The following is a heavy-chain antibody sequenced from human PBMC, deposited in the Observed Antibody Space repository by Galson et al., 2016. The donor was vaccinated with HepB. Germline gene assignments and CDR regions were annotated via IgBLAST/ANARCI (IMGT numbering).Heavy chain of an antibody. D-gene: IGHD1/OR15-1a*01. CDR1: GDSLSSNSAA. CDR2: TYYRSKWYN. J-gene: IGHJ6*02. CDR3: VEQRKGAPYGMDV. Sequence: CAISGDSLSSNSAAWNWIRQSPSRGLEWLGRTYYRSKWYNDYAVSVKSRMIVNPDTSKNQFSLQLNSVTPEDTAVYYCVEQRKGAPYGMDVWGQGTTVTVSS. V-gene: IGHV6-1*01.